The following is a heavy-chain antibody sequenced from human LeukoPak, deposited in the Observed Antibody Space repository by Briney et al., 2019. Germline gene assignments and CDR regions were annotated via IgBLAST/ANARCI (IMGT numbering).Heavy chain of an antibody. CDR1: GFTFSSYW. V-gene: IGHV3-74*01. CDR2: INSDGSST. Sequence: GGSLRLSCAASGFTFSSYWMHWVRQAPGKGLVWVSRINSDGSSTSYADSVKGRFPISRDNAKNTLYLQMNSLRAEDTAVYYCARVRGYYGSGSCSPPDYWGQGTLVTVSS. CDR3: ARVRGYYGSGSCSPPDY. D-gene: IGHD3-10*01. J-gene: IGHJ4*02.